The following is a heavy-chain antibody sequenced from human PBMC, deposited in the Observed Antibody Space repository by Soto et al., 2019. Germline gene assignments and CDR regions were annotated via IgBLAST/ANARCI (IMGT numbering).Heavy chain of an antibody. CDR2: INAGNGNT. V-gene: IGHV1-3*01. D-gene: IGHD7-27*01. CDR3: ARGFAGPWGWFDP. CDR1: GYTFTSYA. J-gene: IGHJ5*02. Sequence: GASVKVSCKASGYTFTSYAMRWVRQPPGQRLEWMGWINAGNGNTKYSQKFQGRVTITRDTSASTAYMELSSLRSEDTAVYYCARGFAGPWGWFDPWGQGTLVTVSS.